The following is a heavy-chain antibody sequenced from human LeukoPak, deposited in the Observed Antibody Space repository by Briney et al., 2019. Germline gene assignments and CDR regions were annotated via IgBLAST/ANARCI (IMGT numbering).Heavy chain of an antibody. D-gene: IGHD2-2*01. CDR2: ISHDGSNK. CDR3: ARGARYCSSTSCYSYFDC. J-gene: IGHJ4*02. Sequence: GRSLRLSCAASGFTFSSYAMHWVRQAPGKGLEWVAVISHDGSNKYYADSVEGRFTTSRDNSKNTLYLQMNSLRAEDTAVYYCARGARYCSSTSCYSYFDCWGQGTLVTVSS. CDR1: GFTFSSYA. V-gene: IGHV3-30-3*01.